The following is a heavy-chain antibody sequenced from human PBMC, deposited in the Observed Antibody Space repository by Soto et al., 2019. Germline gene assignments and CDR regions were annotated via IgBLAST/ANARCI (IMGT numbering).Heavy chain of an antibody. J-gene: IGHJ6*02. CDR3: ARDLSATTVTSYYYYGMDV. CDR1: GGTFSSYA. Sequence: QVQLVQSGAEVKKPGSSVKVSCKASGGTFSSYAISWVRQAPGQGLEWMGGIIPIFGTANYAQKFQGRVTITADEPTSTAYMEVSSLRSEDTAVYYCARDLSATTVTSYYYYGMDVWGQGTTVTVSS. CDR2: IIPIFGTA. V-gene: IGHV1-69*01. D-gene: IGHD4-4*01.